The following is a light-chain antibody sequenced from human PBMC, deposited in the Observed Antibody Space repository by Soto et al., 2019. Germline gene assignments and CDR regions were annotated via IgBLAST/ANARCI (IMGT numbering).Light chain of an antibody. J-gene: IGKJ2*01. CDR3: QQYSDSPYT. Sequence: EFVLTQSPGTLSLSPGERATLSCRASQTVRNNYLAWYQQKPGQAPRLLIYDASSRATGIPDRFSGGGSGTEFTLTISSLQSEDFAVYFCQQYSDSPYTFGRGTKVDI. CDR1: QTVRNNY. V-gene: IGKV3-20*01. CDR2: DAS.